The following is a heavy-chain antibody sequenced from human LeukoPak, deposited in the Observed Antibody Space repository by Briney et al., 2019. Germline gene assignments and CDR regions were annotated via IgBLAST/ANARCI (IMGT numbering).Heavy chain of an antibody. CDR3: ARGGYYGSGKD. Sequence: GGSLRLSCAASGFTVSSNYMSWVRQAPGKGLEWVSVIYSGGSTYYADSVKSRFTISRDNSKNTLYLQMNSLRAEGTAVYYCARGGYYGSGKDWGQGTLVTVSS. V-gene: IGHV3-66*01. CDR2: IYSGGST. D-gene: IGHD3-10*01. CDR1: GFTVSSNY. J-gene: IGHJ4*02.